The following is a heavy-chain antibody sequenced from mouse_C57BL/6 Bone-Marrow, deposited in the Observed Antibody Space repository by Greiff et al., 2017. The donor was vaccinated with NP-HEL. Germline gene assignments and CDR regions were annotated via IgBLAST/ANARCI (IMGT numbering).Heavy chain of an antibody. CDR1: GFTFTSYW. CDR3: ARGYYYASSYGYGDV. J-gene: IGHJ1*03. V-gene: IGHV1-50*01. D-gene: IGHD1-1*01. Sequence: VQLQQPGAELVKPGASVKLSCKASGFTFTSYWMQWVKQRPGQGLEWIGGIDPSDSYTNYNQKCKGKATLTVDTSSSTAYLQLSSRTSEDSAVYFWARGYYYASSYGYGDVWGTGTTFTVSS. CDR2: IDPSDSYT.